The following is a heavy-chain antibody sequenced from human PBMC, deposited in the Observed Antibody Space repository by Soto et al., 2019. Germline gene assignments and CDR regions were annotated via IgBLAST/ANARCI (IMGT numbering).Heavy chain of an antibody. CDR3: AKDLRTTISDYGMDV. CDR2: ISYDETNE. Sequence: QVQLVESGGGLVQPEGSLRLTCVASGFTFGSHGMHWVRQAPGKGLDWVAVISYDETNEYYVDSVKGRFTISRDNSKSTLYLQMNRLRPEDTAVYKCAKDLRTTISDYGMDVWGQGTTVTVSS. D-gene: IGHD2-21*01. CDR1: GFTFGSHG. J-gene: IGHJ6*02. V-gene: IGHV3-30*18.